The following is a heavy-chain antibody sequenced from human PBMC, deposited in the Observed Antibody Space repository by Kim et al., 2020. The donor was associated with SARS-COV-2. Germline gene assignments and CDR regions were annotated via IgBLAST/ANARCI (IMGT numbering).Heavy chain of an antibody. Sequence: GGSLRLSCAASGFTVSSNYMSWVRQAPGKGLEWVSVIYSGGSTYYADSVKGRFTISRDNSKNTLYLQMNSLRAEDTAVYYCARVNGDFWGVYYYMDVWGKGTTVTVSS. V-gene: IGHV3-53*01. J-gene: IGHJ6*03. D-gene: IGHD3-3*01. CDR2: IYSGGST. CDR3: ARVNGDFWGVYYYMDV. CDR1: GFTVSSNY.